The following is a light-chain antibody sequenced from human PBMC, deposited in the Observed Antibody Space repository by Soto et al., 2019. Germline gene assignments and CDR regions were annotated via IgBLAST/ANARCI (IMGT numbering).Light chain of an antibody. CDR2: GAS. CDR1: QSVSSN. CDR3: QQYNNWPPVT. V-gene: IGKV3-15*01. J-gene: IGKJ1*01. Sequence: EIVITQSPATLSVSPGERATPSFRASQSVSSNLAWYQQKPGQAPRLLIYGASTRATGIPARFSGSGSGTEFTLTISSLQSEDFAVYYCQQYNNWPPVTFGQGTKVDIK.